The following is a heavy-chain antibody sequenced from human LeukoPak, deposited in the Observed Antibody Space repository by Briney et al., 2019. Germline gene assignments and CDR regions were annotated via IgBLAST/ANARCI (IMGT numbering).Heavy chain of an antibody. J-gene: IGHJ5*02. Sequence: SETLSLTCAVYGGSFSGYYWSWIRQPPGKGLECTGTIYHSGSTYYNPSLKSQVTISVDTSKNQFSLKLNSVTAADTAVYYCARIYSSSWFLNWFDPWGQGTLVTVSS. D-gene: IGHD6-13*01. V-gene: IGHV4-34*01. CDR3: ARIYSSSWFLNWFDP. CDR2: IYHSGST. CDR1: GGSFSGYY.